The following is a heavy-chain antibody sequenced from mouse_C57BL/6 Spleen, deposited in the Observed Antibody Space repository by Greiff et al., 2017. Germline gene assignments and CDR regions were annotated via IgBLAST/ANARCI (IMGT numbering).Heavy chain of an antibody. CDR2: IDPANGTT. D-gene: IGHD1-1*01. Sequence: VQLQQSVAELVRPGASVKLSCTASGFNIKNTYMHWVKQRPEQGLEWIGRIDPANGTTKYAPKFQGKATITADTSSNTAYLQLSSLTSEDTAIYDGASAYYCGSSLYAMDYWGQGTSVTVSS. J-gene: IGHJ4*01. CDR1: GFNIKNTY. V-gene: IGHV14-3*01. CDR3: ASAYYCGSSLYAMDY.